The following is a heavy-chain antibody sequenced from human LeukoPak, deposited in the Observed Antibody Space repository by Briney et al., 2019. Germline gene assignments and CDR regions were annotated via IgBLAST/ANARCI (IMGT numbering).Heavy chain of an antibody. CDR1: GYTFTGYY. J-gene: IGHJ4*02. CDR2: INPNSGGT. CDR3: ARDRTHRDIRKQWLVGLCEY. V-gene: IGHV1-2*02. Sequence: ASVKVSCKASGYTFTGYYMHWVRQAPGQGLEWMGWINPNSGGTNYAQKFQGRVTMTRDTSISTAYMELSRLRSDDTAVYYCARDRTHRDIRKQWLVGLCEYWGQGTLVTVSS. D-gene: IGHD6-19*01.